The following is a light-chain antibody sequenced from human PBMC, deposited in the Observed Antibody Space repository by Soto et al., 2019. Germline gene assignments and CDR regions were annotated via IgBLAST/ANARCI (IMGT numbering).Light chain of an antibody. V-gene: IGLV2-8*01. CDR2: QVT. J-gene: IGLJ2*01. CDR3: SSHAGNNGVI. Sequence: SALTQPPSASGSPRQSVTISCTGTSTDVGGYTYVSWYQQHPGKVPKLLIYQVTRRPAGVPDRFSGSKSGNTASLTVSALQAEDAAHYYCSSHAGNNGVIFGGGTKVTVL. CDR1: STDVGGYTY.